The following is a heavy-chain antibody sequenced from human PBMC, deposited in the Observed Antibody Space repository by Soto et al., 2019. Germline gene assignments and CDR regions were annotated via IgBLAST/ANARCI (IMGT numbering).Heavy chain of an antibody. V-gene: IGHV3-23*01. CDR3: AKADVGGLRVSNTYNWFDS. CDR2: ISDGGERT. Sequence: EVQLLESGGGLVQPGGSLRLSCAASGFTFNNYAMSWVRQAPGKGLEWVSAISDGGERTYYADYVKGRFTISRDNSRNTLYVQMNSLRGEDTAVYYCAKADVGGLRVSNTYNWFDSWGQGTLVTVSS. CDR1: GFTFNNYA. J-gene: IGHJ5*01. D-gene: IGHD3-3*01.